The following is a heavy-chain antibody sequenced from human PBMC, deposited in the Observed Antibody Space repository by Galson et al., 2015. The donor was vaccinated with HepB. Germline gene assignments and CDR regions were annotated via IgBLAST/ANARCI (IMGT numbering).Heavy chain of an antibody. CDR1: GYTFTSYA. CDR3: ARDQSVERYFDWLWGWFDP. D-gene: IGHD3-9*01. J-gene: IGHJ5*02. Sequence: SVKVSCKASGYTFTSYAMHWVRQAPGQRLEWTGWINAGNGNTKYSQKFQGRVTITRDTSASTAYMELSSLRSEDTAVYYCARDQSVERYFDWLWGWFDPWGQGTLVTVSS. V-gene: IGHV1-3*01. CDR2: INAGNGNT.